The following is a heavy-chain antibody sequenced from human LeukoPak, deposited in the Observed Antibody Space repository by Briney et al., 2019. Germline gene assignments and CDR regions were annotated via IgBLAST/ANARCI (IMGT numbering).Heavy chain of an antibody. Sequence: SETLSLTCAVYGGSFSGYYWSWIRQPPGKGLEWIGEINHSGSTNYNPSLKSRVTISVDTSKNQFSLKLSSVTAADTAVYYCARESGTGIGWFDPWGQGTPVTVSS. CDR3: ARESGTGIGWFDP. J-gene: IGHJ5*02. CDR2: INHSGST. CDR1: GGSFSGYY. D-gene: IGHD1-26*01. V-gene: IGHV4-34*01.